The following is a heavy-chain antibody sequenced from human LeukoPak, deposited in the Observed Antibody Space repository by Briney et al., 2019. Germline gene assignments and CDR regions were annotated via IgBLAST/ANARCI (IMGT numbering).Heavy chain of an antibody. CDR1: GGSFSGYY. J-gene: IGHJ4*02. CDR3: ARVGRMVTHFDY. Sequence: PSETLSLTCAVYGGSFSGYYWSWIRQPPGKGLEWIGEINHSGSTNYNPSLKSRVTISVDTSKNQFSLKLSSVTAAGTAVYYCARVGRMVTHFDYWGQGTLVTVSS. D-gene: IGHD5-18*01. V-gene: IGHV4-34*01. CDR2: INHSGST.